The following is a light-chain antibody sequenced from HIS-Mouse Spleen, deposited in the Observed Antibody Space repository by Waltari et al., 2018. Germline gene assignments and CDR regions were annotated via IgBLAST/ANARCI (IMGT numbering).Light chain of an antibody. CDR1: SSAVGGYNY. V-gene: IGLV2-8*01. J-gene: IGLJ2*01. CDR2: EVS. Sequence: QSALTQPPSASGSPGQSVTISCTGTSSAVGGYNYASWYQQHPGKAPKLMIYEVSKRPSGVPDRFSGSKSGNTASLTVSGLQAEDEADYYCSSYAGSNNVVFGGGTKLTVL. CDR3: SSYAGSNNVV.